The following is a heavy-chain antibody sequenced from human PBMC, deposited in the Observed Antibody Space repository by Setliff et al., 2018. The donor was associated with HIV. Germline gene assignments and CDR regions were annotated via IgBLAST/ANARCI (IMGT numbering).Heavy chain of an antibody. D-gene: IGHD6-19*01. CDR2: IIHSGST. J-gene: IGHJ4*02. Sequence: SETLSLTCAVYGGSFSGCYWSWIRQPPGKGLEWIGEIIHSGSTNYNPSLKSRVTISVDTSKNQFSLKLSSVTAADTAVYYCARRSGWSEDYWGQGTLVTVS. CDR1: GGSFSGCY. CDR3: ARRSGWSEDY. V-gene: IGHV4-34*12.